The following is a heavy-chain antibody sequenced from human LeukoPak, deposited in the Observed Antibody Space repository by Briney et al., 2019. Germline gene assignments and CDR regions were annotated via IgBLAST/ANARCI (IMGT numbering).Heavy chain of an antibody. V-gene: IGHV5-51*01. CDR3: ARRYNSGYFFDY. CDR1: GYSFTSFW. CDR2: IYPGDSDT. Sequence: GESLQISCKGSGYSFTSFWIGWVRPMPGKGLEWMGIIYPGDSDTRYSPSFQGQVTISADKSISTASLQWSSLKASDTAMYYCARRYNSGYFFDYWGQGTLVTVSS. J-gene: IGHJ4*02. D-gene: IGHD1-1*01.